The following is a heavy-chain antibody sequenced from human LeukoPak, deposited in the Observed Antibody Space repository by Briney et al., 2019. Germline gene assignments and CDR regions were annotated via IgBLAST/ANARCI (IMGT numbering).Heavy chain of an antibody. J-gene: IGHJ4*02. CDR2: INHSGST. D-gene: IGHD5-18*01. CDR1: GGSFSGYY. V-gene: IGHV4-34*01. Sequence: SETLSLTCAVYGGSFSGYYWSWIRQPPGKGLEWIGEINHSGSTNYHPSLKSRVTISVDTSKNQFSLKLSSVAAADTAVYYCARGGYSYASLPACWGQGTLVTVSS. CDR3: ARGGYSYASLPAC.